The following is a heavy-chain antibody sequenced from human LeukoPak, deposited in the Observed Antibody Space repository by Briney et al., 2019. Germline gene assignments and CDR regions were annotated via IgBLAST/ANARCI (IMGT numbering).Heavy chain of an antibody. CDR1: GYSISSGYY. Sequence: PSETLSLTCIVSGYSISSGYYWGWIRQPPGKGLEWIGSITHSGIPYYNPSLKSRVTISVDTSKNQFSLKLSSVTAADTAVYYCARHGNKWLQLGYFDYWGQGTLVTVSS. CDR3: ARHGNKWLQLGYFDY. CDR2: ITHSGIP. D-gene: IGHD5-24*01. J-gene: IGHJ4*02. V-gene: IGHV4-38-2*02.